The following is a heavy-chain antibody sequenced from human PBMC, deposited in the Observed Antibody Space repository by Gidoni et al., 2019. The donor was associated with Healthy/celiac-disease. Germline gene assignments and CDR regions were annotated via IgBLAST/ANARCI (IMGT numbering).Heavy chain of an antibody. CDR1: GGTCSSHA. J-gene: IGHJ6*02. CDR2: SIPIFGTA. CDR3: ARFRSSGGKYYYGMDV. D-gene: IGHD3-16*01. Sequence: QAQLVQSGAEGKKPGPSGKVACKAAGGTCSSHAISWVRQAPGQGLELMGGSIPIFGTANYAQQFQGRVTITADEATSTAYMELSSLRSEDTAVYYCARFRSSGGKYYYGMDVWGQGTTVTVSS. V-gene: IGHV1-69*01.